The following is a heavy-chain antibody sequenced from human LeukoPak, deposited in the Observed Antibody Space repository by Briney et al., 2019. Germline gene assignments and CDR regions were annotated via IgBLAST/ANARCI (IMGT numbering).Heavy chain of an antibody. CDR2: IYSGGST. CDR1: GFPVSSNY. J-gene: IGHJ4*02. CDR3: ARESSGILTGYYIDY. V-gene: IGHV3-53*01. D-gene: IGHD3-9*01. Sequence: GGSLRLSFAASGFPVSSNYMSWVRPAPGKGLEWVSVIYSGGSTYYADSVKGRFTISRDNSKNTLYLQMNSLRAEDTAVYYCARESSGILTGYYIDYWGQGTLVTVSS.